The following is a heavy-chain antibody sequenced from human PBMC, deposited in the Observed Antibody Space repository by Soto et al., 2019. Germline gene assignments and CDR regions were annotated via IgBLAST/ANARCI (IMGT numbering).Heavy chain of an antibody. CDR2: IYYSGTT. J-gene: IGHJ4*02. CDR3: ARGAYSDSSSYFAY. D-gene: IGHD6-6*01. V-gene: IGHV4-30-4*01. Sequence: QVQLQESGPGLVKPSQTLSLTCTVSGDSISSGDHYGSWIRQPPGKGLEWIGYIYYSGTTYSRPSLQSRVTISVDTSKNQFSLKMNSVTAADTAVYYCARGAYSDSSSYFAYWGQGTLVPVSS. CDR1: GDSISSGDHY.